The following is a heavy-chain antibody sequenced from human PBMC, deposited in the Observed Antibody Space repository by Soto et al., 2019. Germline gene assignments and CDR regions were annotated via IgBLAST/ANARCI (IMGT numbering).Heavy chain of an antibody. CDR1: GGTFSSYA. CDR3: ASSSWIVPAAIPYYYGMDV. Sequence: QVQLVQSGAEVKKPGSSVKVSCKASGGTFSSYAISWVQQAPGQGLEWMGGIIPIFGTANYAQKFQGRVTITADESTSTAYMELSSLRSEDTAVYYCASSSWIVPAAIPYYYGMDVWGQGTTVTVSS. V-gene: IGHV1-69*12. CDR2: IIPIFGTA. J-gene: IGHJ6*02. D-gene: IGHD2-2*01.